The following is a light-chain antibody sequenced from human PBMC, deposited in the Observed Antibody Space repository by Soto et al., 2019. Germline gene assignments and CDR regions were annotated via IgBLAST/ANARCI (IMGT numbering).Light chain of an antibody. CDR2: AAS. V-gene: IGKV1-39*01. CDR1: QSISTY. Sequence: DIPMTQAPSSLSASAGDRVTITCRASQSISTYLNWYQYKPGKAPKLLIHAASSLQSGVPSRFSGSGSVTDFTRTISSLQPDDMATYYCQQYDNPRLTFGGGTKVEIK. J-gene: IGKJ4*01. CDR3: QQYDNPRLT.